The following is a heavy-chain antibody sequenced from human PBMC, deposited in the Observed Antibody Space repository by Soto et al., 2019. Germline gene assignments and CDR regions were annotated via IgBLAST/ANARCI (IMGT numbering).Heavy chain of an antibody. CDR2: IKGDGSAK. Sequence: EVQLVESGGGLVQPGGSLRLSCAASGFTFGNYWMTWVRQAPGKGLEWVANIKGDGSAKSYLDSVRGRFTVSRDNAENSIVLEMDILRGGDTALNYCAGDVASGSSGYYLDAFDIWGQGTMVTVS. V-gene: IGHV3-7*04. CDR1: GFTFGNYW. J-gene: IGHJ3*02. D-gene: IGHD6-25*01. CDR3: AGDVASGSSGYYLDAFDI.